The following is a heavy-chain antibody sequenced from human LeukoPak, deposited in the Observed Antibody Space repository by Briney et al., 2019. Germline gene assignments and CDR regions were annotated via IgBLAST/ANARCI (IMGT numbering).Heavy chain of an antibody. Sequence: GGSLRLSCAASGFTFSNYGMHWVRQAPGKGLEWVAVISYDGKTQYYADSVKGRFTFSRDNSRNTLYLQMNSLRAEDTAIFYCAKEGSSGFIDSWGRGTMVTVSS. CDR2: ISYDGKTQ. D-gene: IGHD6-19*01. V-gene: IGHV3-30*18. CDR3: AKEGSSGFIDS. CDR1: GFTFSNYG. J-gene: IGHJ3*01.